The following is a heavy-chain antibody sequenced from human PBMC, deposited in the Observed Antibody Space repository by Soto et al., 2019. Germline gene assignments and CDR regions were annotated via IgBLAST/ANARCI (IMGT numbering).Heavy chain of an antibody. CDR2: IKSKTDGGAT. D-gene: IGHD3-3*01. CDR1: GFTFSNAW. V-gene: IGHV3-15*07. CDR3: TTDPVLRFLEWPRPFDY. J-gene: IGHJ4*02. Sequence: EVQLVESGGGLVKPGGSLRLSCAASGFTFSNAWMNWVRQARGEGLEWVGRIKSKTDGGATDYAAPVKGRFTMSRDDSKNTLYLQMNSLKTEDTAVYYCTTDPVLRFLEWPRPFDYWGQGTLVTVSS.